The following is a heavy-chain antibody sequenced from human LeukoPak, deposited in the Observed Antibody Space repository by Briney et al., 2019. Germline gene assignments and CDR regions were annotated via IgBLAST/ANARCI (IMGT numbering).Heavy chain of an antibody. V-gene: IGHV1-46*01. CDR2: INPSGGST. CDR1: GYTFISYY. CDR3: ARAYDFWSGYSDPGMDV. J-gene: IGHJ6*02. D-gene: IGHD3-3*01. Sequence: GASVKVSCKASGYTFISYYMHWVRQAPGQGLEWMGIINPSGGSTSYAQKFQGRVTTTRDTSTSTVYMELSSLRSEDTAVYYCARAYDFWSGYSDPGMDVWGQGTTVTVSS.